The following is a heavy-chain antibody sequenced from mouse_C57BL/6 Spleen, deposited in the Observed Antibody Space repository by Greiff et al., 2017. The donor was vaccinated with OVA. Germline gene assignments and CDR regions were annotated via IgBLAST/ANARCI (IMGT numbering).Heavy chain of an antibody. CDR2: IDPANGNT. D-gene: IGHD1-1*01. Sequence: EVQGVESVAELVRPGASVKLSCTASGFNIKNTYMHWVKQRPEQGLEWIGRIDPANGNTKYAPKFQGKATITADTSSNTAYLQLSSLTSEDTAIYYCARLDGSSPPDAMDYWGQGTSVTVSS. J-gene: IGHJ4*01. CDR1: GFNIKNTY. V-gene: IGHV14-3*01. CDR3: ARLDGSSPPDAMDY.